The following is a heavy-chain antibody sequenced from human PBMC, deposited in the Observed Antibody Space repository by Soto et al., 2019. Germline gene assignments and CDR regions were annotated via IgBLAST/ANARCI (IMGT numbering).Heavy chain of an antibody. J-gene: IGHJ5*02. CDR1: GFSFNTYE. Sequence: QVQLVESGGGVVQPGGSLRLSCAASGFSFNTYEMHWVRQAPGKGLAWVAVISYDGRNEYYADSVKGRFTISRDNSNNTLSLQMSGLRTDDTAVYYCTTTPYYDFWSGYPGWFDPWGQGTLVTVSS. CDR2: ISYDGRNE. CDR3: TTTPYYDFWSGYPGWFDP. V-gene: IGHV3-30*04. D-gene: IGHD3-3*01.